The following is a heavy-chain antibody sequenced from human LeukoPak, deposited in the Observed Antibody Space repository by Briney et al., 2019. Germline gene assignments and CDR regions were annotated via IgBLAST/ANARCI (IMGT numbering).Heavy chain of an antibody. D-gene: IGHD2-2*03. CDR2: INHSGST. CDR1: GGSFSGYY. CDR3: ARGPRGYCSSTSCCWAHWFDP. Sequence: SETLSLTCAVYGGSFSGYYWSWIRQPPGKGLEWIGEINHSGSTNYNPSLKSRVTISVDTSKNQFSLKLSSVTAADTAVYYCARGPRGYCSSTSCCWAHWFDPWGQGTLVTVSS. V-gene: IGHV4-34*01. J-gene: IGHJ5*02.